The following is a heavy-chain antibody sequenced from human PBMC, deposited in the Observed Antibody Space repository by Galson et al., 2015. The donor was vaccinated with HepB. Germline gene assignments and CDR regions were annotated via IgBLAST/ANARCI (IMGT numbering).Heavy chain of an antibody. J-gene: IGHJ4*02. Sequence: SLRLSCAASGFNFSIYSMNWVRQAPGKGLEWVSYISSSSSGKYYADSVKGRFTISRDNAKNSLYLQMNSLTVEDTAMYYRAREKGGWPDYWGQGTLVTVSS. V-gene: IGHV3-48*01. CDR2: ISSSSSGK. CDR3: AREKGGWPDY. D-gene: IGHD6-19*01. CDR1: GFNFSIYS.